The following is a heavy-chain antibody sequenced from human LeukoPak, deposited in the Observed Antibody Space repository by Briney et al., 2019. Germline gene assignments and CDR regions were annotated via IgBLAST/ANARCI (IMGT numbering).Heavy chain of an antibody. CDR2: ISGSGGST. Sequence: GGSLRPSCAASGFTFSSYGMHWVRQAPGKGLEWVSAISGSGGSTYYADSVKGRFTISRDNSKNTLYLQMNSLRAEDTAVYYCAKWLQFGSVGYWGQGTLVTVSS. CDR3: AKWLQFGSVGY. D-gene: IGHD5-24*01. CDR1: GFTFSSYG. V-gene: IGHV3-23*01. J-gene: IGHJ4*02.